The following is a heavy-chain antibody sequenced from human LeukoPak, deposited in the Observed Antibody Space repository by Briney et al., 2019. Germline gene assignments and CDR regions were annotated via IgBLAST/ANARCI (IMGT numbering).Heavy chain of an antibody. J-gene: IGHJ4*02. V-gene: IGHV3-23*01. CDR3: AKVALGIAVGRYFDY. CDR1: GFTFSSYV. D-gene: IGHD6-19*01. Sequence: GGSLRLSCAAPGFTFSSYVMSWVRQAPGKGLEWVSAIGGSGGSTYYADSVKGRFTISRDNSKNTLYLQMNSLRAEDTAVYYCAKVALGIAVGRYFDYWGQGTLVTVSS. CDR2: IGGSGGST.